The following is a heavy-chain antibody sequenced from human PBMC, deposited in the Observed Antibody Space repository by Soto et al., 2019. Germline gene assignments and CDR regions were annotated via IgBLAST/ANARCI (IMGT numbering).Heavy chain of an antibody. Sequence: QVQLQESGPGLVKPSQTLSLTCTVSGGSISSGDYYWSWIRQPPGKGLEWIGYIYYSGSTYYNPSLKSRVTIAVDTSKNQFSLKLSSVTAADTAVYYCAGSLWFGELFRKEPIGAKAPNQEIARIDYWGQGTLVTVSS. D-gene: IGHD3-10*01. J-gene: IGHJ4*02. V-gene: IGHV4-30-4*01. CDR3: AGSLWFGELFRKEPIGAKAPNQEIARIDY. CDR2: IYYSGST. CDR1: GGSISSGDYY.